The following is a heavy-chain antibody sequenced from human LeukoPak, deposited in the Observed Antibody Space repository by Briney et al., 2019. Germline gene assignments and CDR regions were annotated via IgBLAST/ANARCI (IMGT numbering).Heavy chain of an antibody. D-gene: IGHD2-15*01. CDR2: IYYSGTT. J-gene: IGHJ3*02. V-gene: IGHV4-31*03. CDR3: ARYRDSGGRLAFDI. Sequence: PSETLSLTCTVSGGSISSGGYFWRWIRQYPGKGLEWIGYIYYSGTTYYNPSLESRVTLSVDTSKNQFSLRLSSVTAADTAVYYCARYRDSGGRLAFDIWGQGTMATVSS. CDR1: GGSISSGGYF.